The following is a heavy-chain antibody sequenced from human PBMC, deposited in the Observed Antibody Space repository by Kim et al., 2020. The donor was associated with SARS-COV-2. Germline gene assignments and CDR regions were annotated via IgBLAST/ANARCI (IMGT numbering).Heavy chain of an antibody. V-gene: IGHV1-2*04. CDR2: INPNSGGT. Sequence: ASVKVSCKASGYTFTGYYMHWVRQAPGQGLEWMGWINPNSGGTNYAQKFQGWVTMTRDTSISTAYMELSRLRSDDTAVYYCASGPDYYGSGSYYNNLDYWGRETLFPASS. J-gene: IGHJ4*02. CDR3: ASGPDYYGSGSYYNNLDY. CDR1: GYTFTGYY. D-gene: IGHD3-10*01.